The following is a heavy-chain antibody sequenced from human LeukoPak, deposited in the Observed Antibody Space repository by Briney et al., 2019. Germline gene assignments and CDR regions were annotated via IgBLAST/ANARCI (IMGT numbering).Heavy chain of an antibody. CDR1: GGTFSSYA. CDR2: IIPIFGTA. Sequence: ASVKVSCKASGGTFSSYAISCVRQAPGQGLEWMGGIIPIFGTANYAQKFQGRVTITADESTSTAYMELSSLRSEDTAVYYCARVLFSSGYYYGNAFDIWGQGTMVTVSS. D-gene: IGHD3-22*01. V-gene: IGHV1-69*13. CDR3: ARVLFSSGYYYGNAFDI. J-gene: IGHJ3*02.